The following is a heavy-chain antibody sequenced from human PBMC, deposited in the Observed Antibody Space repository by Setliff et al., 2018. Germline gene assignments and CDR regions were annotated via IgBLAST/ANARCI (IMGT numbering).Heavy chain of an antibody. CDR1: GGAVSGDY. J-gene: IGHJ4*02. CDR3: ARLPPLHTPMALTFDY. CDR2: INYSGGT. Sequence: SETLSLTCSVSGGAVSGDYWTWIRQPPGKGLEYIGYINYSGGTNYNPSLKSRVTISVDTSKNQFSLELRSVTAADTAVYYCARLPPLHTPMALTFDYWGQGILVTVSS. V-gene: IGHV4-59*08. D-gene: IGHD5-18*01.